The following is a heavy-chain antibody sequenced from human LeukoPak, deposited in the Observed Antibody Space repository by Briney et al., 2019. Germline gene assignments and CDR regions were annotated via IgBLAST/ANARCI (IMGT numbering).Heavy chain of an antibody. CDR3: ATLTGGDDAFDI. J-gene: IGHJ3*02. CDR2: IYTSGST. D-gene: IGHD4-23*01. Sequence: PSETLSLTCTVSGGSISNYYWIWIRQPAGKGREWIGRIYTSGSTNYNPSLRSRVTMSVDTSKNQFSLKLNSVTPADTAVYYCATLTGGDDAFDIWGQGTMVTVPS. CDR1: GGSISNYY. V-gene: IGHV4-4*07.